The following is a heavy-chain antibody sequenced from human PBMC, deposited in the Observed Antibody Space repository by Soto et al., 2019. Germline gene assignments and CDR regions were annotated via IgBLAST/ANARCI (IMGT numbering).Heavy chain of an antibody. CDR1: GGSISSGGYS. J-gene: IGHJ6*02. D-gene: IGHD3-16*01. V-gene: IGHV4-30-2*03. Sequence: SETLSLTCAVSGGSISSGGYSWSWIRQPPGKGLEWIGYIYHSGSTYYNPSLKSRVTISVDTSKNQFSLKLSSVTAADTAVYYCARHKGGYYSGVDVWGQGTTVTVSS. CDR2: IYHSGST. CDR3: ARHKGGYYSGVDV.